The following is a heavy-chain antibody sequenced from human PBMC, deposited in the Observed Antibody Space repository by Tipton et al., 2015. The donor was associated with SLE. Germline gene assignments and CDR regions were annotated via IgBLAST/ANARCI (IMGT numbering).Heavy chain of an antibody. V-gene: IGHV4-39*01. CDR3: ARRRDDYGQYFDY. J-gene: IGHJ4*02. CDR2: IYYNGGT. CDR1: GASISSSDYS. D-gene: IGHD4-17*01. Sequence: TLSLTCNVSGASISSSDYSWGWMRQPPGEGLEWIGTIYYNGGTHSNPSLKSRVSISVDTSKNQLSLKLISVTAADTAVYYCARRRDDYGQYFDYWGQGILVTVSS.